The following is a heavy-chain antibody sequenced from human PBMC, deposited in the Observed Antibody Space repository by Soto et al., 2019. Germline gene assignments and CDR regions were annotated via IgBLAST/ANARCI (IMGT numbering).Heavy chain of an antibody. CDR2: IGSGGST. CDR3: ARGSYGNYDY. Sequence: EVQLLESGGGLVQPGGSLRLSCAASGFTFSTYALSWVRQAPGKGLEWVSAIGSGGSTYYTDSVKGRFTISRDNSKNTLYLQMNTLRAEDTAVYYCARGSYGNYDYWGQGTLVTVSS. J-gene: IGHJ4*02. CDR1: GFTFSTYA. V-gene: IGHV3-23*01. D-gene: IGHD3-10*01.